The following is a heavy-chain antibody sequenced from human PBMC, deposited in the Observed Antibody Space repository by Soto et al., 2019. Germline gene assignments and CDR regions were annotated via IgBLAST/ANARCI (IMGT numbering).Heavy chain of an antibody. CDR3: ARHGYYYGSGSYYNWFDP. D-gene: IGHD3-10*01. J-gene: IGHJ5*02. Sequence: SETLSLTCTVSGGSISSYYWSWIRQPPGKGLEWIGYIYYSGSTNYNPSLKSRVTISVDTSKNQFSLKLSSVTAADTAVYYCARHGYYYGSGSYYNWFDPWGQGTLVTVSS. CDR2: IYYSGST. CDR1: GGSISSYY. V-gene: IGHV4-59*08.